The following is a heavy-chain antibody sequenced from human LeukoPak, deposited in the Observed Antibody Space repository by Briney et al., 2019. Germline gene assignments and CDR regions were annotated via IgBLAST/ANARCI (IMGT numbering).Heavy chain of an antibody. J-gene: IGHJ4*02. D-gene: IGHD4-23*01. CDR2: IGPGGDP. Sequence: GGSLRLSCAASGFTFSSYDMHWVCQRTGQGLEWVSGIGPGGDPYYPGSVQGRLTTSRENDKTSLYLQMNSLRAGDTAVYYCARGAGRGGYGGPYFDYWGQGTLVPVSS. CDR3: ARGAGRGGYGGPYFDY. V-gene: IGHV3-13*04. CDR1: GFTFSSYD.